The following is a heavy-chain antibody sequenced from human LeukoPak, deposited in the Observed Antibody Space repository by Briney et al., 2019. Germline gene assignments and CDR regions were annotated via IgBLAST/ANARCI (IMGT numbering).Heavy chain of an antibody. CDR2: INSDGSSI. Sequence: GGSLRLSRAASGFPFSSYSMTWVRQAPGKGLVWVSRINSDGSSISYADSVKGRFTISRDNSKNTLYLQMNSLRAEDTAVYYCAREGYSYGYGRPVYYYGMDVWGQGTTVTVSS. V-gene: IGHV3-74*01. D-gene: IGHD5-18*01. CDR1: GFPFSSYS. CDR3: AREGYSYGYGRPVYYYGMDV. J-gene: IGHJ6*02.